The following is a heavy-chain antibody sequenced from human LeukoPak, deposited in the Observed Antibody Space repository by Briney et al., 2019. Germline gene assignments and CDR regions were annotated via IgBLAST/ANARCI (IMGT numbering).Heavy chain of an antibody. D-gene: IGHD1-26*01. CDR1: GGSFSGYY. CDR3: ARDSATAGLA. CDR2: INHSGST. V-gene: IGHV4-34*01. Sequence: SETLSLTCAVYGGSFSGYYWSWIRQPPGKGLEWIGEINHSGSTNYNPSLKSRVAISVDTSKNQFSLKLSSVTAADTAVYYCARDSATAGLAWGQGTLVTVSS. J-gene: IGHJ4*02.